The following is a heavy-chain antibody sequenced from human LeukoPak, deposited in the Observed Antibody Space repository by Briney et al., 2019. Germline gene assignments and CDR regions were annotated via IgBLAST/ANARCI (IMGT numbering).Heavy chain of an antibody. CDR2: IIPIFGTA. Sequence: SVKVSCKASGGTFSSYAISWVRQAPGQGLEWMGGIIPIFGTANYAQKFQGRVTITTDESTSTAYMELSSLRSEDTAVYYCARRLVGATSFDYWGQGTLVTVS. CDR1: GGTFSSYA. D-gene: IGHD1-26*01. J-gene: IGHJ4*02. V-gene: IGHV1-69*05. CDR3: ARRLVGATSFDY.